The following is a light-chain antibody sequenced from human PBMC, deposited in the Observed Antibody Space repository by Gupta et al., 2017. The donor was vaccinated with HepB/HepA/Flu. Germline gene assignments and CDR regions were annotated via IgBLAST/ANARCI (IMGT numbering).Light chain of an antibody. Sequence: DIVMTQSPESLAVSLGEKATINCKSSQSVLYSSNNKNYLAWYQQKPGQPPKLLIYWASTRESGVPERFSGSGSGTDFALSISNLQAEDVAVYYCQQYYSTIRTFGQGTKVEI. CDR1: QSVLYSSNNKNY. CDR2: WAS. CDR3: QQYYSTIRT. J-gene: IGKJ1*01. V-gene: IGKV4-1*01.